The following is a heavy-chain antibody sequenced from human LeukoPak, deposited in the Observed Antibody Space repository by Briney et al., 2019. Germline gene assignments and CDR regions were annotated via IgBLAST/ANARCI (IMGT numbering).Heavy chain of an antibody. CDR2: INYSRST. V-gene: IGHV4-59*01. CDR1: GGTISSYY. D-gene: IGHD6-19*01. CDR3: AGHLGSYSSGWYGS. Sequence: WETLNLTCTASGGTISSYYMSWIRQAPGKGLEWIGNINYSRSTEYNAYHNRRITMSVDTSTTQFSLKLSTMTASEAAVYYCAGHLGSYSSGWYGSWGKGTLVTVSS. J-gene: IGHJ5*02.